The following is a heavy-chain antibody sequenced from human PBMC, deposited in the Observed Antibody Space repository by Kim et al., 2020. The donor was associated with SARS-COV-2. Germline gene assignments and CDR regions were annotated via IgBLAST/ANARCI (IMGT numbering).Heavy chain of an antibody. CDR3: ARATMITFGGVIDHFDY. J-gene: IGHJ4*02. Sequence: LNSRVNISGDTSKSQFSLKLSSVTAADTAVYYCARATMITFGGVIDHFDYWGQGTLVTVSS. D-gene: IGHD3-16*02. V-gene: IGHV4-31*02.